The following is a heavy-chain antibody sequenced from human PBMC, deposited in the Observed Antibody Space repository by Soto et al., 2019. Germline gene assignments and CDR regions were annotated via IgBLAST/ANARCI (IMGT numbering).Heavy chain of an antibody. J-gene: IGHJ4*02. CDR2: ISKSDYT. D-gene: IGHD2-2*01. Sequence: GGSLRLSCTVSGFAFSNYGINWVRQAPGKGLEWVSSISKSDYTYYSDSVRGRFTISRDNAKNSVSLQMNTLRVEDTAVYYCAREDSIVIPAVSDFWGQGTLVTVSS. V-gene: IGHV3-21*01. CDR1: GFAFSNYG. CDR3: AREDSIVIPAVSDF.